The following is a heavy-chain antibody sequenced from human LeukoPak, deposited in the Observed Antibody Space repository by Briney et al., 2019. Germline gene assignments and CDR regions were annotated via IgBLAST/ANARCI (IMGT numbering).Heavy chain of an antibody. CDR2: IKEDGSAQ. D-gene: IGHD6-6*01. CDR1: GLTFNSYW. CDR3: GRDEYSSSS. J-gene: IGHJ5*02. Sequence: GGSLGLSCAASGLTFNSYWMSWVGQAQGKGREWVANIKEDGSAQYYVDSVKGRFTISRDNAQNSLNLQMNSLRAEDTAVYYCGRDEYSSSSWGQGTLVTVSS. V-gene: IGHV3-7*01.